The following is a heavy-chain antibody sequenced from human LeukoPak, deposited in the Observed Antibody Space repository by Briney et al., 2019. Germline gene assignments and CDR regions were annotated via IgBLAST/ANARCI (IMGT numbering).Heavy chain of an antibody. J-gene: IGHJ4*02. CDR2: IKQDGREK. Sequence: GGSLRLSCAASGFTFSSYWMSWVRQAPGKGLEWVANIKQDGREKYYVDSVKGRFTISRDNAKNSLYLQMNSLRAEDTAVYYCARSKYYYDSSGYYNYWGQGTLVTVSS. D-gene: IGHD3-22*01. CDR1: GFTFSSYW. V-gene: IGHV3-7*01. CDR3: ARSKYYYDSSGYYNY.